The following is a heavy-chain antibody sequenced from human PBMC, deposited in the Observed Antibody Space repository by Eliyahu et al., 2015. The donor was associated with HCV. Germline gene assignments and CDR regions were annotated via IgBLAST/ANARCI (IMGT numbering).Heavy chain of an antibody. V-gene: IGHV1-18*01. Sequence: SCKASGYSFTTYGINWVRQAPGQGPEWMGWIGVFNGKTDYGQNFQGRVTMTADTTTDTAYMELRSLRSDDTAIYYCARGHGYYFYMDVWGQGTTVTVSS. CDR2: IGVFNGKT. D-gene: IGHD2-8*01. J-gene: IGHJ6*03. CDR1: GYSFTTYG. CDR3: ARGHGYYFYMDV.